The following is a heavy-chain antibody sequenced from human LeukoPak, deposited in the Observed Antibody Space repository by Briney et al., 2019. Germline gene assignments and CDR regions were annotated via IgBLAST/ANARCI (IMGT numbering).Heavy chain of an antibody. D-gene: IGHD5-12*01. CDR3: ARGGSYPFDY. V-gene: IGHV3-66*01. CDR1: GFSFSDYY. J-gene: IGHJ4*02. CDR2: IYSGGST. Sequence: GGSLRLSCAASGFSFSDYYMSWVRQAPGKGLEWVSVIYSGGSTYHADSVKGRFTISRDNSKNTLYLQMNSLRAEDTAVYYCARGGSYPFDYWGQGTLVTVSS.